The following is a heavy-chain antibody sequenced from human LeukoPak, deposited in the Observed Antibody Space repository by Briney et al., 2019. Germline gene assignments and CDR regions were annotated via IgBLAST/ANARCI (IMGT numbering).Heavy chain of an antibody. J-gene: IGHJ6*02. CDR3: AKDRDEYGYGDAPYYYYGMDV. CDR2: IIGSGGST. V-gene: IGHV3-23*01. D-gene: IGHD4-17*01. CDR1: GFTFSSYA. Sequence: GGSLRLSCAASGFTFSSYAMSWVRQAPGKGLEWVSAIIGSGGSTYYADSVKGRFTISRDNSKNTLYLQMNSLRAEDTAVYYCAKDRDEYGYGDAPYYYYGMDVWGQGTTVTVSS.